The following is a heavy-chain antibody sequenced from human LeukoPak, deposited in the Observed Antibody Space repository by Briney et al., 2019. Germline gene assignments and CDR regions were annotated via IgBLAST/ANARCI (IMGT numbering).Heavy chain of an antibody. V-gene: IGHV3-23*01. D-gene: IGHD3-22*01. CDR3: AKEAQFYDSSGYDY. Sequence: GGSLRLSCAASGFTVSSNYMSWVRQAPGKGLEWVSTISGSGGSTYYADSVKGRFTISRDNSKNTLYLQMNSLRAEDTAVYYCAKEAQFYDSSGYDYWGQGTLVTVSS. J-gene: IGHJ4*02. CDR1: GFTVSSNY. CDR2: ISGSGGST.